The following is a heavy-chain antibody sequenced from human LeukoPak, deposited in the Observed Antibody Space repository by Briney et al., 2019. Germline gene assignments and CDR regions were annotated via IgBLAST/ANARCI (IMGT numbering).Heavy chain of an antibody. J-gene: IGHJ4*02. D-gene: IGHD5-18*01. CDR2: INHSGST. V-gene: IGHV4-34*01. Sequence: SETLSLTCTVSGGSISSYYWSWIRQPPGKGLEWIGEINHSGSTNYNPSLKSRVTISVDTSKNQFSLKLSSVTAADTAVYYCAGVDTVMDVSYYIDFWGQGTLVIVSS. CDR3: AGVDTVMDVSYYIDF. CDR1: GGSISSYY.